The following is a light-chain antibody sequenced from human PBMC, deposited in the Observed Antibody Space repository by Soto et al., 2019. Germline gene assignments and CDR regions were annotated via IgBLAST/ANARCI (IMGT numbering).Light chain of an antibody. CDR1: QSVSSSY. Sequence: EIVLTQSPCTRSLSAGERATLSWRASQSVSSSYLAWYQQKNGQPPRLLIYGASSRATGTPDRFSGSGYGTDFNLTISRLETEDFAVFYCQHYDSLPITFGQGTRLEIK. V-gene: IGKV3-20*01. CDR3: QHYDSLPIT. CDR2: GAS. J-gene: IGKJ5*01.